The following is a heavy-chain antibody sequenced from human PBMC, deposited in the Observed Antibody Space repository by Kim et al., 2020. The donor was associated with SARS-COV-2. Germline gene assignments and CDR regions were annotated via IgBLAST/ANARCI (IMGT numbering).Heavy chain of an antibody. Sequence: GGSLRLSCAASGFTFSSYGMHWVRQAPGKGLEWVAVISYDGSNKNYADSVKGRFTISRDNSKNTLYLQMNSLRAEDTAVYYCAKESGSGSYYGWTYYYYSMDVWGQGTTVTVSS. J-gene: IGHJ6*02. V-gene: IGHV3-30*18. CDR2: ISYDGSNK. CDR1: GFTFSSYG. CDR3: AKESGSGSYYGWTYYYYSMDV. D-gene: IGHD3-10*01.